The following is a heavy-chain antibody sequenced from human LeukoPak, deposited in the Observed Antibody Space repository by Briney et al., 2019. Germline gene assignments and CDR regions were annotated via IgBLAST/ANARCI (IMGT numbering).Heavy chain of an antibody. CDR1: GYSISRGYY. J-gene: IGHJ4*02. D-gene: IGHD1-26*01. CDR2: IYHSGST. V-gene: IGHV4-38-2*02. CDR3: ASLQVYSGSYYY. Sequence: PSETLSLTCTVSGYSISRGYYWGWIRQPPGKGLEWIGSIYHSGSTYYNPSLKSRVTISVDTSKNQFSLKLSSVTAADTAVYYCASLQVYSGSYYYWGQGTLVTVSS.